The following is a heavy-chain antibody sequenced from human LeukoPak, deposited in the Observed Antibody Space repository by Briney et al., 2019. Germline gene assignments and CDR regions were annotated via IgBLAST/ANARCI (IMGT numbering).Heavy chain of an antibody. D-gene: IGHD6-19*01. CDR3: VKDRHYSSSMMGI. Sequence: GKSLRLSCAASGFTFSSYDMHWVRQAPGKGLEWVAVISYDGSNKYYADSVKGRVTISRDNSKNTLYLQMNSLRAEDTAMYYCVKDRHYSSSMMGIWGQGTLVTVSS. CDR2: ISYDGSNK. J-gene: IGHJ4*02. CDR1: GFTFSSYD. V-gene: IGHV3-30*18.